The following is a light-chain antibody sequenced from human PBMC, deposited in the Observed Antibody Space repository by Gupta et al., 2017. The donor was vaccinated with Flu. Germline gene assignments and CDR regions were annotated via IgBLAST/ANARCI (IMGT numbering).Light chain of an antibody. J-gene: IGKJ2*01. CDR3: QQRDSMPYT. V-gene: IGKV1-39*01. Sequence: DIQMTQSPSSLSASVGDRVTITCRASQNIGNFFNWYQHKPGKAPKLLMYAASNLQSGVPSRFNGSGSGTDFSLSISSLQPEDFATYYCQQRDSMPYTFGQGTKLEIK. CDR2: AAS. CDR1: QNIGNF.